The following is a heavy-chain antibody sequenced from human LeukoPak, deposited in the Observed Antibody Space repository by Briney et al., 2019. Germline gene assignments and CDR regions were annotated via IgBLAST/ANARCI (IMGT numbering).Heavy chain of an antibody. J-gene: IGHJ3*02. CDR3: ARLGLGGSGYYPQAAFDI. V-gene: IGHV4-39*02. CDR1: GDSLISNKYY. CDR2: IYQSGST. Sequence: SETLSLTCTVSGDSLISNKYYWGWIRQPPGKGLEWIGNIYQSGSTYYNPSLKSRVTISVDTSKNHFSLKLSSVTAADTAVYFCARLGLGGSGYYPQAAFDIWGQGTMVTVSS. D-gene: IGHD3-22*01.